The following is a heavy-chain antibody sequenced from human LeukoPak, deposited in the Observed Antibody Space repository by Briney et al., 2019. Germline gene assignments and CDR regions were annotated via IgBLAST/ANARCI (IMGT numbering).Heavy chain of an antibody. CDR1: GGSFSGYY. CDR3: ARVTYSSSWYLLGY. CDR2: INHSGST. V-gene: IGHV4-34*01. J-gene: IGHJ4*02. D-gene: IGHD6-13*01. Sequence: SETLSLTRAVYGGSFSGYYWSWIRQPPGKGLEWIGEINHSGSTNYNPSLKSRVTISVDTSKNQFSLKLSSVTAADTAVYYCARVTYSSSWYLLGYWGQGTLVTVSS.